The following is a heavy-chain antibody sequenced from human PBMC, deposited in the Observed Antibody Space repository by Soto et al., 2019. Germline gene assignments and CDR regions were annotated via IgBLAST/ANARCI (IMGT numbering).Heavy chain of an antibody. CDR2: INAGNGNT. CDR3: AREGRYGDYLDY. D-gene: IGHD4-17*01. Sequence: GTSVKVSCKDSGYTFTSYAIHWMRQAPGQRLEWMGWINAGNGNTKYSQRFQGRVTITRDTSASTAYMELSRLRSEDTAVYYCAREGRYGDYLDYWGQGTLVTVSS. CDR1: GYTFTSYA. V-gene: IGHV1-3*01. J-gene: IGHJ4*02.